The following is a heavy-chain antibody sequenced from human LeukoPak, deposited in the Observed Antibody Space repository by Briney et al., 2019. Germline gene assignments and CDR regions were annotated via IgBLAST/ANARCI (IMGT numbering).Heavy chain of an antibody. J-gene: IGHJ4*02. Sequence: GASVKVSCKASGYTFTGYYMHWVRQAPGQGLEWMGWINPNSGGTNYAQKFLGRVTMARDTSISTAYMEVSRLRSDDTAVYYCARDYGNDGYWGQGTLVTVSS. CDR2: INPNSGGT. CDR1: GYTFTGYY. V-gene: IGHV1-2*02. CDR3: ARDYGNDGY. D-gene: IGHD1-1*01.